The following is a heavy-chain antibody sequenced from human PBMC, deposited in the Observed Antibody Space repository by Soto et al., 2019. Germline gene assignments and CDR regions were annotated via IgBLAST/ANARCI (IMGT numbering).Heavy chain of an antibody. CDR1: GGSISSYH. CDR3: ARGRLQLKSYYYYYMDV. D-gene: IGHD2-2*01. V-gene: IGHV4-59*01. Sequence: SETLSLTCTVSGGSISSYHWSWIRQPPGKGLEWIGYIYYSGSTNYNPSLKSRVTISVDTSKNQFSLKLSSVTAADTAVYYCARGRLQLKSYYYYYMDVWGKGTTVTVSS. J-gene: IGHJ6*03. CDR2: IYYSGST.